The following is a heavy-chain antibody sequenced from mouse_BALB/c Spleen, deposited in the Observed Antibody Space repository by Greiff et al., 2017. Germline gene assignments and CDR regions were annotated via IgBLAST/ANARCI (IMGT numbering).Heavy chain of an antibody. CDR1: GFAFSSYD. J-gene: IGHJ4*01. CDR3: ARHRVLGY. Sequence: VQLKESGGGLVKPGGSLKLSCAASGFAFSSYDMSWVRQTPEKRLEWVAYISSGGGSTYYPDTVKGRFTISRDNAKNTLYLQMSSLKSEDTAMYYCARHRVLGYWGQGTSVTVSS. V-gene: IGHV5-12-1*01. CDR2: ISSGGGST. D-gene: IGHD1-1*01.